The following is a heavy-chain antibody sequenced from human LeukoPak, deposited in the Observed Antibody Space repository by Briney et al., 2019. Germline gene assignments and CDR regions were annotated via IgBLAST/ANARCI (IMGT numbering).Heavy chain of an antibody. Sequence: PSETLSLTCTVSGGSISSYYWSWIRQPAGKGLEWIWRIYTSGSTNYNPSLKSRVTMSVDTSKNQFSLKLSSVTAADTAVYYCARDWPIRFLEWPTARGDAFDIWGQGTMVTVSS. J-gene: IGHJ3*02. CDR2: IYTSGST. CDR1: GGSISSYY. CDR3: ARDWPIRFLEWPTARGDAFDI. V-gene: IGHV4-4*07. D-gene: IGHD3-3*01.